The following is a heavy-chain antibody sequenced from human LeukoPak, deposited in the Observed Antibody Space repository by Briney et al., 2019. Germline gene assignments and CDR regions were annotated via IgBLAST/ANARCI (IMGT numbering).Heavy chain of an antibody. CDR1: GFTFSSYS. J-gene: IGHJ3*02. D-gene: IGHD3-9*01. V-gene: IGHV3-21*01. CDR3: ASPVYDILTGYQNDAFDI. Sequence: GGSLRLSCAASGFTFSSYSMNWVRQAPGKGLEWVSSISSSSSYIYYADSVKGRFTISRDNAKNSLYLQMDSLKAEDTAVYYCASPVYDILTGYQNDAFDIWGQGTMVTVSS. CDR2: ISSSSSYI.